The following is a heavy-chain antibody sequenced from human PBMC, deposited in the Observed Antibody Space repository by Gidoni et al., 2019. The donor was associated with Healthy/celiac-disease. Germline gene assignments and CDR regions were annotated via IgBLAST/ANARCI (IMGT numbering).Heavy chain of an antibody. CDR3: ARSPSEDNWFDP. V-gene: IGHV4-38-2*01. J-gene: IGHJ5*02. Sequence: QVQLQEPGPGLVKPSETLSLTCAVSGYSISSGYYWGWIRQPPGKGLEWIGSIYHSGSTYYNPSLKSRVTISVDTSKNQFSLKLSSVTAADTAVYYCARSPSEDNWFDPWGQGTLVTVSS. CDR2: IYHSGST. CDR1: GYSISSGYY.